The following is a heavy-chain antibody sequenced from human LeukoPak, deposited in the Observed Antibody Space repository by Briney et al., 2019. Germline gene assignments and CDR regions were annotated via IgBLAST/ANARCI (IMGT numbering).Heavy chain of an antibody. CDR2: IIPIFGTA. CDR3: ARDNASRDPPHFDY. J-gene: IGHJ4*02. D-gene: IGHD3-16*01. Sequence: ASVKVSCKASGVTFSNFAISWVRQAPGQGLEWVGGIIPIFGTANYAQKFQGRVTITADKSTSTAYIELSSLRSEDTAVYYCARDNASRDPPHFDYWGQGTLVTVSA. CDR1: GVTFSNFA. V-gene: IGHV1-69*06.